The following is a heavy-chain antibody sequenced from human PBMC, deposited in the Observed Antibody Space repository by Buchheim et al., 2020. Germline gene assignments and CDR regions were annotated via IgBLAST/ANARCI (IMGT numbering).Heavy chain of an antibody. CDR2: INPSGGST. J-gene: IGHJ4*02. CDR1: GYTFTSYY. CDR3: ARDADYDFWSGYDRGYYFDY. D-gene: IGHD3-3*01. V-gene: IGHV1-46*01. Sequence: QVQLVQSGAEVKKPGASVKVSCKASGYTFTSYYMHWVRQVPGQGLEWMGIINPSGGSTSYAQKFQGRVTMTRDTSTSTVYMELSSLRSEDTAVYYCARDADYDFWSGYDRGYYFDYWGQGTL.